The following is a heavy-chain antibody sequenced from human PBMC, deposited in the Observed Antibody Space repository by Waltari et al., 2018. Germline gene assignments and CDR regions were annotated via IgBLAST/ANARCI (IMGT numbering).Heavy chain of an antibody. CDR3: ARQPDYDSSGPDY. J-gene: IGHJ4*02. D-gene: IGHD3-22*01. V-gene: IGHV4-38-2*01. CDR1: GYSISSGYY. CDR2: IYHSGST. Sequence: QVQLQESGPGLVKPSETLSLTCAVSGYSISSGYYWGWIRQPPGKGLEWIGSIYHSGSTYYNPSRKSRVTISVDTSKNQFSLKLSSVTAADTAVYYCARQPDYDSSGPDYWGQGTLVTVSS.